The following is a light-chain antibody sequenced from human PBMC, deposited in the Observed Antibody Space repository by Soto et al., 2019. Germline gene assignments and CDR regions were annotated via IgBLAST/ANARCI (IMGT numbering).Light chain of an antibody. Sequence: EIILKQSPGTLSLTQGEEATLSCRASRSVDSNYLAWYQQKPGQTPSLIISGASGRADRIPHRFSGSGFGTDFTLTISKVETEDFAVYYCQQYGTPRSVTFGQGTLLEVK. CDR3: QQYGTPRSVT. CDR2: GAS. CDR1: RSVDSNY. V-gene: IGKV3-20*01. J-gene: IGKJ5*01.